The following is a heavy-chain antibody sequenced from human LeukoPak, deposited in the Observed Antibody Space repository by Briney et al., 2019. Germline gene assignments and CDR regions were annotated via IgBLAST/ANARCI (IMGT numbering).Heavy chain of an antibody. J-gene: IGHJ4*02. Sequence: ASVKVSCKASGYTFTNYAMNWVRQAPGQGLEWMGWISTNTGTPTYAQGFTGRFVFSMDTSVSTAYLQISRLKAEDTAVYDCARASDTVAHWVFDHWGQGTLVTVSS. V-gene: IGHV7-4-1*02. CDR3: ARASDTVAHWVFDH. CDR1: GYTFTNYA. D-gene: IGHD5-12*01. CDR2: ISTNTGTP.